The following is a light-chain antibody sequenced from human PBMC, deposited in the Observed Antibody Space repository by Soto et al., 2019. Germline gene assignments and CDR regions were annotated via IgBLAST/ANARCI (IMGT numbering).Light chain of an antibody. CDR3: NSYRTVSTYV. Sequence: QSALTQPASVSGSPGQSITISCTGTSSDIGGYNFVSWYQHHPGKAPKLLIHDVSNRPSGVSSRFSGSKSGNTASLTISGLQADDEADYYCNSYRTVSTYVFGTGTKLTVL. V-gene: IGLV2-14*03. CDR2: DVS. CDR1: SSDIGGYNF. J-gene: IGLJ1*01.